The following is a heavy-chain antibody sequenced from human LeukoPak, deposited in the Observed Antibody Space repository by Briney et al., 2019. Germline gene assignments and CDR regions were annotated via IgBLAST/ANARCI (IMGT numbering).Heavy chain of an antibody. D-gene: IGHD5-18*01. CDR1: GFTFSSYA. V-gene: IGHV3-23*01. J-gene: IGHJ4*02. CDR2: ISGSGGST. CDR3: AKDLDSYGLPPFFDY. Sequence: GGSLRLSCAASGFTFSSYAMSWVRQAPGKGLEWVSAISGSGGSTYYADPVKGRFTISRDNSKNTLYLQMNSLRAEDTAVYYCAKDLDSYGLPPFFDYWGQGTLVTVSS.